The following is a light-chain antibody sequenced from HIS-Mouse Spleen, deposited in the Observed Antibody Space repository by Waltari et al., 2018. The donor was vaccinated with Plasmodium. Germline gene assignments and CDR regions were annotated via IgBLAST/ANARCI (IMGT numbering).Light chain of an antibody. V-gene: IGKV3-15*01. Sequence: EIVMTQSPATLSVSPGERASQSVTSNLAWYQPKPGQAPRLLIYGASTRATGIPARFSGSGSGTEFTLTISSLQSEDFAVYYCQQYNNWSFTFGPGTKVDIK. CDR1: QSVTSN. CDR3: QQYNNWSFT. J-gene: IGKJ3*01. CDR2: GAS.